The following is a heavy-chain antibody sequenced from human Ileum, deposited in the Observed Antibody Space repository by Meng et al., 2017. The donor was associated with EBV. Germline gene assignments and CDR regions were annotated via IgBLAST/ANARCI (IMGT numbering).Heavy chain of an antibody. J-gene: IGHJ4*02. V-gene: IGHV1-3*04. D-gene: IGHD3/OR15-3a*01. CDR1: GYTFTRYP. CDR2: INTDNGET. CDR3: ASRPGFNIGPFDF. Sequence: QVQLGQSGAEVKKPRASVKLSCKASGYTFTRYPIHWVRQAPGQRPEWMGWINTDNGETEFSQKFQGRVTITRDTSATTAYMELISLRSEDTAVYYCASRPGFNIGPFDFWGQGTLVTVSS.